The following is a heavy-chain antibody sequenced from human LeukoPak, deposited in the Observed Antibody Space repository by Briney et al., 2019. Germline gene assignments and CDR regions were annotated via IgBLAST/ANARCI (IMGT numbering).Heavy chain of an antibody. CDR3: ARDSSSSRTSFDY. J-gene: IGHJ4*02. V-gene: IGHV1-2*06. CDR1: GYTFTAYH. CDR2: INPNSGGT. D-gene: IGHD2-2*01. Sequence: ASVKVSCKASGYTFTAYHMHWVRQAPGQGLEWMGRINPNSGGTNFAQKFQGRVTMTRDTSISAAYMELSRLSSDDTAVYYCARDSSSSRTSFDYWGQGTLVTVSS.